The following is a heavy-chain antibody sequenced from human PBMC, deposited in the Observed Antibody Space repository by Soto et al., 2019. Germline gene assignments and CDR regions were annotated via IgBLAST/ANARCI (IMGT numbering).Heavy chain of an antibody. V-gene: IGHV4-59*01. J-gene: IGHJ4*02. CDR1: GGSISSYY. D-gene: IGHD4-17*01. CDR3: ARDPYGDYSFDY. CDR2: IYYSGST. Sequence: QVQLQESGPGLVKPSETLSLTCTVSGGSISSYYWGWIRQPPGKGLEWLGYIYYSGSTNYNPSLKSRVTISVDTSKNQFSLKLSSVTAADTAVYYCARDPYGDYSFDYWGQGTLVTVSS.